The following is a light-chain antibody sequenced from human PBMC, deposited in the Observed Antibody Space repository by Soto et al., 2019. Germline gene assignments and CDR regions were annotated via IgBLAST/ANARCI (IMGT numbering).Light chain of an antibody. Sequence: EIVLTQSPATLSLSPGERATLSCRASQSVNTYLAWYQQKPGQAPRLLIYDASNRATGIPARFSGSGSGTDFTLTISSLEPEDFAVYYCQQRAIWPPYTFGQGTKLDSK. CDR2: DAS. J-gene: IGKJ2*01. CDR3: QQRAIWPPYT. V-gene: IGKV3-11*01. CDR1: QSVNTY.